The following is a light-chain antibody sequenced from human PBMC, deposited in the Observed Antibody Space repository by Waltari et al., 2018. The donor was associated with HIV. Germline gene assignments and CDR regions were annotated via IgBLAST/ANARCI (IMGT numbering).Light chain of an antibody. Sequence: QSGLTQPASVSGSPGQSITISCTGTSSDVGGFNLVSWYQQLPGKAPELMIYEVTKRPSGVSHRFSVSKSGNTASLTISGLQAEDEAHYFCCSYGSGSTLVFGGGTKLTVL. V-gene: IGLV2-23*02. CDR1: SSDVGGFNL. CDR3: CSYGSGSTLV. CDR2: EVT. J-gene: IGLJ2*01.